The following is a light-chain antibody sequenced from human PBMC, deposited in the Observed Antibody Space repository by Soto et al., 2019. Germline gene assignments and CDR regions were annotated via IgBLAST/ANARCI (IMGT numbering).Light chain of an antibody. Sequence: IPLTQSPSTLSASVGDSVTITCRASQSVSRWLAWYQQKPGKAPKLLIYDASSLQGGVTSRFSGRGSGTKFTLTINSLQPDDFASYYCHQYNSYSSFGQGTKLEIK. CDR3: HQYNSYSS. CDR2: DAS. CDR1: QSVSRW. J-gene: IGKJ2*03. V-gene: IGKV1-5*01.